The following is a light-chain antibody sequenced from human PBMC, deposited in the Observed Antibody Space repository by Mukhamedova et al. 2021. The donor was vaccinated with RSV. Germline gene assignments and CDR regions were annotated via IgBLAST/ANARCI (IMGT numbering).Light chain of an antibody. CDR3: QEYLMYT. V-gene: IGKV3-15*01. CDR2: GAS. Sequence: VTLSCRASQSVSSNLAWYQHKPGQAPRLLIYGASTRATGIPARFSGSGSGTEFTLTISSLQSEDFAVYYCQEYLMYTFGQGTKL. J-gene: IGKJ2*01. CDR1: QSVSSN.